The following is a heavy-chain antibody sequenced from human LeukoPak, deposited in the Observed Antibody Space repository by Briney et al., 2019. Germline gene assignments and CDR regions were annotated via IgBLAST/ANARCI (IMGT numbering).Heavy chain of an antibody. V-gene: IGHV1-3*02. CDR3: VREAPFGAFDI. J-gene: IGHJ3*02. D-gene: IGHD2/OR15-2a*01. CDR2: SNAGNGNT. CDR1: GYTFATYA. Sequence: ASVKVSCKAPGYTFATYAMHWVRQAPGQRLEWMGWSNAGNGNTKYSQEFQGRVTITRDTSASTAYMELSSLRSEDMAVYYCVREAPFGAFDIWGQGTMVTVSS.